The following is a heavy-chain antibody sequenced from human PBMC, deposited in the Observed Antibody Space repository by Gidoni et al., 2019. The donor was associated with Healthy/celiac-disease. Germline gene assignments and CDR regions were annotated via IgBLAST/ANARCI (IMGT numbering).Heavy chain of an antibody. Sequence: QVQLVQSGAEVKKPGASVKVSCKASGYTFTGYYMHWVRQAPGQGLEWMGWINPNSGGTNYAQKVQGRVTMTRDTSISTAYMELSRLRSDDTAVYYCARGSRVRGVGMKLPDDYWGQGTLVTVSS. D-gene: IGHD3-10*01. CDR3: ARGSRVRGVGMKLPDDY. V-gene: IGHV1-2*02. CDR1: GYTFTGYY. CDR2: INPNSGGT. J-gene: IGHJ4*02.